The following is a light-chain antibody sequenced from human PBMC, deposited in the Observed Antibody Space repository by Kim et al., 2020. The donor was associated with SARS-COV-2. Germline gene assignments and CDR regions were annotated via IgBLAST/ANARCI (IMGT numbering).Light chain of an antibody. CDR1: QSVSSY. J-gene: IGKJ2*01. Sequence: YESVGDRVTITSRASQSVSSYLNWYQQKPGKAPKLLIYAASSLQSGVPSRFSGSGSGTDFTLTISSLQPEDFATYYCQQSYSTPYTFGQGTKLEI. CDR3: QQSYSTPYT. CDR2: AAS. V-gene: IGKV1-39*01.